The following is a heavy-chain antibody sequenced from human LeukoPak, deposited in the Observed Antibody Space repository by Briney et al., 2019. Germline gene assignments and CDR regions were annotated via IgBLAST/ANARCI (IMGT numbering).Heavy chain of an antibody. J-gene: IGHJ4*02. CDR2: ISSGDRT. Sequence: GGSLRLSCAASGFTFSSYAMNWVRQAPGKGLEWVAGISSGDRTFHAESVKGRFTISMDKSKDTLYLQMNSLRAEDTAVYYWAKDATASPYFHWFDNWGQGTQVIVSS. CDR3: AKDATASPYFHWFDN. CDR1: GFTFSSYA. D-gene: IGHD3-9*01. V-gene: IGHV3-23*01.